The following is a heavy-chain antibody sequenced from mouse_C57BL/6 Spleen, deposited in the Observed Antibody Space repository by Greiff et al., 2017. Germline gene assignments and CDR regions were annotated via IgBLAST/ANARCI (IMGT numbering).Heavy chain of an antibody. J-gene: IGHJ2*01. CDR3: AKYYVSSPYYFDY. D-gene: IGHD1-1*01. CDR2: INPSSGYT. V-gene: IGHV1-7*01. Sequence: VQLQQSGAELAKPGASVKLSCKASGYTFTSYWMHWVKQRPGQGLEWIGYINPSSGYTKTNQKFKDKATLTADKSSSTAYMQLSSLTYEDSAVYYCAKYYVSSPYYFDYWGQGTTLTVSS. CDR1: GYTFTSYW.